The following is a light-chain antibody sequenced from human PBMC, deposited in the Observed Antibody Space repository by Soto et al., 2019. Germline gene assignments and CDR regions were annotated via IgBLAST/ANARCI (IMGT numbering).Light chain of an antibody. V-gene: IGKV3-11*01. CDR3: QQRSNWPPWA. J-gene: IGKJ1*01. Sequence: EVVLTQSPATLSLSPGGRATLSCRASQSVGTYLAWYQHKPGQAPRVLIYDASNRATGVPARFSGSGSGTDFTLTISSLEPEDFAVYYCQQRSNWPPWACGQGTKVEVK. CDR2: DAS. CDR1: QSVGTY.